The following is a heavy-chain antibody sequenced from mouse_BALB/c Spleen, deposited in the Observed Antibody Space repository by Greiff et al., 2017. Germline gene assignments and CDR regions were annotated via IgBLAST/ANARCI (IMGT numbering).Heavy chain of an antibody. CDR2: INPGSGGT. Sequence: VQRVESGAELVRPGTSVKVSCKASGYAFTNYLIEWVKQRPGQGLEWIGVINPGSGGTNYNEKFKGKATLTADKSSSTAYMQLSSLTSDDSAVYFCARSDYGHYYAMDYWGQGTSVTVSS. J-gene: IGHJ4*01. CDR1: GYAFTNYL. V-gene: IGHV1-54*01. CDR3: ARSDYGHYYAMDY. D-gene: IGHD1-1*01.